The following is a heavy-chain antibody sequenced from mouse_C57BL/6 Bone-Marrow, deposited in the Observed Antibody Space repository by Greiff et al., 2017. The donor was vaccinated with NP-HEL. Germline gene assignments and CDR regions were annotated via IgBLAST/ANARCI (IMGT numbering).Heavy chain of an antibody. V-gene: IGHV1-76*01. Sequence: VQRVESGAELVRPGASVKLSCKASGYTFTDYYINWVKQRPGQGLEWIARIYPGSGNTYYNEKFKGKATLTAEKSSSTAYMQLSSLTSEDSAVYFCARQLRLRERYYAMDYWGQGTSVTVSS. CDR2: IYPGSGNT. CDR3: ARQLRLRERYYAMDY. D-gene: IGHD3-2*02. J-gene: IGHJ4*01. CDR1: GYTFTDYY.